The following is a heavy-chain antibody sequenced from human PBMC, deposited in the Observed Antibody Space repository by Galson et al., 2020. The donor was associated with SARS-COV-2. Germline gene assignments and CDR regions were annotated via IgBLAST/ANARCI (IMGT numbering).Heavy chain of an antibody. J-gene: IGHJ5*02. Sequence: GGSLRLSCAASGFTFNKNGMHWVRQAPGKGLEWVAFIRYDGSTKYYADSVKGRFTISRDNSKNTVYLQMNSLKGADTAVYYCAKVGWEFGSAWFWFGPWGQGTLVSVSP. CDR2: IRYDGSTK. CDR1: GFTFNKNG. D-gene: IGHD3-10*01. V-gene: IGHV3-30*02. CDR3: AKVGWEFGSAWFWFGP.